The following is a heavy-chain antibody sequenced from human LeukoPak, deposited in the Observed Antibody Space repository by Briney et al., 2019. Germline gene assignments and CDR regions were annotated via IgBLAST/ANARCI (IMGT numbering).Heavy chain of an antibody. CDR2: INPNSGGT. Sequence: GASVKVSCKASGYTFTGYYMHWVRQAPGQGLEWMGWINPNSGGTNYAQKFQGRVTMTEDTSTDTAYMELSSLRSEDTAVYYCATYSSGGQHYYYYYGMDVWGQGTTVTVSS. J-gene: IGHJ6*02. D-gene: IGHD6-25*01. V-gene: IGHV1-2*02. CDR1: GYTFTGYY. CDR3: ATYSSGGQHYYYYYGMDV.